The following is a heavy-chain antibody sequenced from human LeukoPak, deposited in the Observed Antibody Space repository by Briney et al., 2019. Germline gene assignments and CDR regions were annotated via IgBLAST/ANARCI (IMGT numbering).Heavy chain of an antibody. V-gene: IGHV4-39*07. CDR3: ARDALILWFGDQTRGNWFDP. D-gene: IGHD3-10*01. CDR2: IYYSGST. Sequence: PSETLSLTCTVSGGSISSSSYYWGWIRQPPGKGLEWIGSIYYSGSTYYNPSLKSRVTISVDTSKNQFSLKLSSVTAADTAVYYCARDALILWFGDQTRGNWFDPWGQGTLVTVSS. J-gene: IGHJ5*02. CDR1: GGSISSSSYY.